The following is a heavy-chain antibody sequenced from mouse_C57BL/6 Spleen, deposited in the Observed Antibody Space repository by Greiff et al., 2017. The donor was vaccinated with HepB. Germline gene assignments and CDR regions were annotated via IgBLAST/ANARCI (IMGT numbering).Heavy chain of an antibody. D-gene: IGHD2-1*01. J-gene: IGHJ3*01. CDR1: GFTFSSYA. Sequence: EVHLVESGGGLVKPGGSLKLSCAASGFTFSSYAMSWVRQTPEKRLEWVANISDGGSYTYYSDNVKGRFTISRDNAKNNLYLQMSHLKTEDAAMYYCARVYGNYGFAYWGQGTLVTVSA. CDR3: ARVYGNYGFAY. V-gene: IGHV5-4*01. CDR2: ISDGGSYT.